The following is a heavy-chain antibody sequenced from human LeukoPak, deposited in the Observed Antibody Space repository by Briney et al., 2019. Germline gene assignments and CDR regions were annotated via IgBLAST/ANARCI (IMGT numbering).Heavy chain of an antibody. J-gene: IGHJ4*02. Sequence: GGSLRLSCAASGFTFSSYSMNWVRQAPGKGLEWVSSISSSSSYIYYADSVKGRFTISRDNAKNSLYLQMNSLRAEDTAVYYCARDGSRNYYDSSGYYHPFDYWGQGTLVTVSS. D-gene: IGHD3-22*01. V-gene: IGHV3-21*01. CDR2: ISSSSSYI. CDR1: GFTFSSYS. CDR3: ARDGSRNYYDSSGYYHPFDY.